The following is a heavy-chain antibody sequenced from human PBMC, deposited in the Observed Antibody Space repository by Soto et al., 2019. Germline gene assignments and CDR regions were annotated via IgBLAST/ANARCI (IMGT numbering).Heavy chain of an antibody. Sequence: SETLSLTCSVSGASIRNYYWHWVRQLPGKGLEWIGYVYTPDYTRYNSSLKSRVIISLDTSKNQFSLMLSSVTAADTAVYYCARDMKFENDGGYYYYGMDVWGQGTTVTVSS. V-gene: IGHV4-4*08. CDR1: GASIRNYY. D-gene: IGHD1-1*01. J-gene: IGHJ6*02. CDR3: ARDMKFENDGGYYYYGMDV. CDR2: VYTPDYT.